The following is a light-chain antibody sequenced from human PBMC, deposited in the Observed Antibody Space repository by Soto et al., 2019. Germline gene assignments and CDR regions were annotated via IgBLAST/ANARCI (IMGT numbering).Light chain of an antibody. CDR3: SSYSNSTTRV. CDR1: SSDVGGYNY. V-gene: IGLV2-14*03. J-gene: IGLJ2*01. Sequence: QSALTQPASVSGSPGQSITISCTGTSSDVGGYNYVSWYQQHPGKDPKLMIYDVSYRPSGVSNRFSGSKSGDTASLTISVLQADDEADYYCSSYSNSTTRVFGGGTKLTVL. CDR2: DVS.